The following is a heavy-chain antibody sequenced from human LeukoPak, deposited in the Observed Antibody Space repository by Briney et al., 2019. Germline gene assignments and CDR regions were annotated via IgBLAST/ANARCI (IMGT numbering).Heavy chain of an antibody. D-gene: IGHD2/OR15-2a*01. J-gene: IGHJ3*02. V-gene: IGHV4-59*01. CDR3: ARKNDFEI. CDR2: IFYSGRT. CDR1: GGSISSDH. Sequence: ASETLSLTCTVSGGSISSDHWNWIRQPPGKGLEWIGCIFYSGRTYYSPSLKSRLTISVDMSKSQFSLRLTSVTAADTVVYYCARKNDFEIWGQGTLVTVSS.